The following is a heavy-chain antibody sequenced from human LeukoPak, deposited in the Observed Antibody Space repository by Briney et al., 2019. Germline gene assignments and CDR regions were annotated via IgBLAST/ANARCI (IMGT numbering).Heavy chain of an antibody. V-gene: IGHV1-24*01. CDR1: GYTLAELS. CDR3: ATASYSSSWYALDY. D-gene: IGHD6-13*01. J-gene: IGHJ4*02. Sequence: GASVKVSCKVSGYTLAELSMHRVRQAPGKGLEWMGGFDPEDGETIYAQKFQGRVTMTEDTSTDTAYMELSSLRSENTAVYYCATASYSSSWYALDYWGQGTLVTVSS. CDR2: FDPEDGET.